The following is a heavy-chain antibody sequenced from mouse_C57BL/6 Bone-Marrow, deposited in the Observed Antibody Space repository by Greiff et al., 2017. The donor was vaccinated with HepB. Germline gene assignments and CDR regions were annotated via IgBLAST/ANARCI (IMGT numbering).Heavy chain of an antibody. CDR1: GYAFSSSW. CDR2: IYPGDGDT. J-gene: IGHJ3*01. Sequence: QVQLQQSGPELVKPGASVKISCKASGYAFSSSWMNWVKQRPGKGLEWIGRIYPGDGDTNYNGKFKGKATLTADKSSSTAYMQLSSLTSEDSAVYFCARGGLYEYDKAYWGQGTLVTVSA. D-gene: IGHD2-4*01. CDR3: ARGGLYEYDKAY. V-gene: IGHV1-82*01.